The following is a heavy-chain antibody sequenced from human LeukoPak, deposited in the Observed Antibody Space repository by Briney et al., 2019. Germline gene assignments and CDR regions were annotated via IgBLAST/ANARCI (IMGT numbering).Heavy chain of an antibody. CDR3: ARIPQRYYYYYGMDD. CDR1: GGSISSYY. CDR2: INYSGST. V-gene: IGHV4-59*08. J-gene: IGHJ6*02. Sequence: SETLSLTCTVSGGSISSYYWSWIRQAPGKGLEWVWYINYSGSTNYNPSLKSRVTISVDTTNNQSPLQPSSLTAADTAVYYCARIPQRYYYYYGMDDWGQGTTVTVSS.